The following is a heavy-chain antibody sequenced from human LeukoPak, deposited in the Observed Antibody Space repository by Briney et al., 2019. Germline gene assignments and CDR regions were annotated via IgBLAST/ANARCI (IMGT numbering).Heavy chain of an antibody. J-gene: IGHJ4*02. CDR2: IYSGGGT. CDR3: AKDTCSSTSCSNDY. Sequence: GGSLRLSCAASGFTVSSNYMSWVRQAPGKGLEWVSVIYSGGGTYYADSVKGRFTISRDNSKNTLYLQMNSLRAEDTALYYCAKDTCSSTSCSNDYWGQGTLVTVSS. V-gene: IGHV3-53*05. CDR1: GFTVSSNY. D-gene: IGHD2-2*01.